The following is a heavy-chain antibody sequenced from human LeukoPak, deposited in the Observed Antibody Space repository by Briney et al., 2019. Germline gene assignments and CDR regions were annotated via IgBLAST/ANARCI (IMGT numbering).Heavy chain of an antibody. J-gene: IGHJ4*02. CDR2: ISAYNGNT. CDR3: ARDPRYCSSTSCYTRGGFDY. CDR1: GYTFTSYG. D-gene: IGHD2-2*02. Sequence: ASVKVSCKASGYTFTSYGISWVRQAPGQGLEWMGWISAYNGNTNYAQKLQGRVTMTTDTSTSTAYMELRSLRSDDTAVYYCARDPRYCSSTSCYTRGGFDYWGQGTLVTVSS. V-gene: IGHV1-18*01.